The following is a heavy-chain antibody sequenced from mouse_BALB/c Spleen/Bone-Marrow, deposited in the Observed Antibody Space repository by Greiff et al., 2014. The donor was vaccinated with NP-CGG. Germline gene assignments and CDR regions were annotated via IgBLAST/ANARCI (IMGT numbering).Heavy chain of an antibody. J-gene: IGHJ4*01. V-gene: IGHV1S81*02. D-gene: IGHD2-12*01. CDR1: GYTFSSDY. Sequence: SGAELVKPGASVKLSCKASGYTFSSDYMYWVKQRPGQGLEWIEEINPSNGGTNFNEKFKSKATLTVDKSSSTAYMQLSSLTSEDSAVYYCTRSRRAMDYWGQGTSVTVSS. CDR3: TRSRRAMDY. CDR2: INPSNGGT.